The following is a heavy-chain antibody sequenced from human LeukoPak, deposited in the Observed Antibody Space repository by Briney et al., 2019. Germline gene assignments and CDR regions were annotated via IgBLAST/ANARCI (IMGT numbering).Heavy chain of an antibody. Sequence: GGSLRLSCAASGFTFDDYAMHWVRQAPGKGLEWVSLISWDGGSTYYADSVKGRFTISGDNSKNSLYLQMNSLRAEDTALYYCAKGFGSSSTLFDYWGQGTLVTVSS. J-gene: IGHJ4*02. CDR2: ISWDGGST. D-gene: IGHD6-13*01. CDR3: AKGFGSSSTLFDY. CDR1: GFTFDDYA. V-gene: IGHV3-43D*03.